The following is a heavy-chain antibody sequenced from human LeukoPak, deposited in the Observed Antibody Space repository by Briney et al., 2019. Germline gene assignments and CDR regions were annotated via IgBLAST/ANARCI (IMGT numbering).Heavy chain of an antibody. D-gene: IGHD3-22*01. Sequence: GRSLRLSCAASGFTFSDYYMSWLRQAPGKGLEWVSYISSSGSTIYYADSVKGRFTISRDNAKNSLYLQMNSLRAEDTAVYYCARGNYYYDSSGYFDYWGQGTLVTVSS. CDR1: GFTFSDYY. J-gene: IGHJ4*02. V-gene: IGHV3-11*01. CDR2: ISSSGSTI. CDR3: ARGNYYYDSSGYFDY.